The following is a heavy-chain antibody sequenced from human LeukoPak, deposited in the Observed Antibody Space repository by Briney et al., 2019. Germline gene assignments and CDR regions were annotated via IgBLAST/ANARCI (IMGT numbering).Heavy chain of an antibody. J-gene: IGHJ4*02. V-gene: IGHV1-2*02. CDR1: GYTFTDYY. Sequence: ASVKVSCKASGYTFTDYYMHWVRQAPGQGLEWMGWINPKSGGTNYAQQFQGRVTMTRDTSISTAYMELNRLRFDDTAIYYCASGGYSASDTLDYWGQGTLVTVSS. D-gene: IGHD1-26*01. CDR2: INPKSGGT. CDR3: ASGGYSASDTLDY.